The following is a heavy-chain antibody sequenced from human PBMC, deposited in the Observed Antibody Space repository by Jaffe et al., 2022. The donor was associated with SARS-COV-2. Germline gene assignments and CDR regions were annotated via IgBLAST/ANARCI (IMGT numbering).Heavy chain of an antibody. J-gene: IGHJ6*02. V-gene: IGHV3-11*01. CDR3: ARTGYCSSTSCYMGYYYYGMDV. D-gene: IGHD2-2*02. CDR2: ISSSGSTI. Sequence: QVQLVESGGGLVKPGGSLRLSCAASGFTFSDYYMSWIRQAPGKGLEWVSYISSSGSTIYYADSVKGRFTISRDNAKNSLYLQMNSLRAEDTAVYYCARTGYCSSTSCYMGYYYYGMDVWGQGTTVTVSS. CDR1: GFTFSDYY.